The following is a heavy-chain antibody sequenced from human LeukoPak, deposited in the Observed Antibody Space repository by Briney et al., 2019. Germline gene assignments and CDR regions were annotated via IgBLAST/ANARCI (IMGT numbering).Heavy chain of an antibody. CDR1: GFTFSSYA. D-gene: IGHD6-13*01. CDR3: AKGKKGPAAGTFYFDY. Sequence: GGSLRLSCAASGFTFSSYAMSWVRQAPGKGLEWVSAISGSGGSTYYADSVKGRFTISRDNSKNTLYLQMNSLRAEDTAVYYCAKGKKGPAAGTFYFDYWGQGTLVTVSS. J-gene: IGHJ4*02. CDR2: ISGSGGST. V-gene: IGHV3-23*01.